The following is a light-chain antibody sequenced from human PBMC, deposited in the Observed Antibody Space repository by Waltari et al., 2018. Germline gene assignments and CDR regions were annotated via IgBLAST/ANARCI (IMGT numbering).Light chain of an antibody. Sequence: EIVLTQSPATLSLSPGERATLSCRASQSVGSYLAWDQQKPGQAPRLLIYDASNRATGIPARFSGSGSGTDFTLPISRLEPEDFAIYYWQQRSNRPLTFGGGTKVEIK. CDR1: QSVGSY. CDR2: DAS. CDR3: QQRSNRPLT. V-gene: IGKV3-11*01. J-gene: IGKJ4*01.